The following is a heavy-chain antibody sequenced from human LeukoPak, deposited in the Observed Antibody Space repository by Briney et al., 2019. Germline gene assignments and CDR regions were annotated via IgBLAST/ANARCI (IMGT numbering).Heavy chain of an antibody. CDR3: ARLKLHYYGSGSYAFDV. V-gene: IGHV4-4*07. CDR1: GGSISSYY. J-gene: IGHJ3*01. D-gene: IGHD3-10*01. Sequence: PSETLSLTCTVSGGSISSYYWSWIRQPAGKGLEWIGRIYTSGSTNYNPSLKSRVTMSVDTSKTQFSLRLTSVTAADTAMYFCARLKLHYYGSGSYAFDVWGQGKMVAVSS. CDR2: IYTSGST.